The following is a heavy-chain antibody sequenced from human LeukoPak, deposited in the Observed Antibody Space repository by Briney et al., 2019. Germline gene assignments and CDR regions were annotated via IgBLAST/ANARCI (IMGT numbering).Heavy chain of an antibody. Sequence: GESLKISCKGSGYSFTNNWIGWVRQMPGKGLEWMGIIYPGDSDTRYSPSFQGQVTISADKSISTAYLQWSSLKASDTAMYYCASGIRGYSYGSGYWGQGTLVTVSS. J-gene: IGHJ4*02. CDR2: IYPGDSDT. D-gene: IGHD5-18*01. CDR3: ASGIRGYSYGSGY. CDR1: GYSFTNNW. V-gene: IGHV5-51*01.